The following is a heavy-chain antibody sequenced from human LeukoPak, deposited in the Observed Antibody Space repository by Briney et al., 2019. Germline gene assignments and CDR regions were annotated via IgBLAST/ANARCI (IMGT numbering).Heavy chain of an antibody. CDR2: IYHSGST. CDR1: GGSISSSNW. CDR3: ARGYLEWELHFFDY. Sequence: PSGTLSLTCAVSGGSISSSNWWSWVRQPPGKGLEWIGEIYHSGSTNYNPSLKSRDTISVDKSKNQFSLKLSSVTAADTAVYYCARGYLEWELHFFDYWGQGTLVTVSS. V-gene: IGHV4-4*02. D-gene: IGHD1-26*01. J-gene: IGHJ4*02.